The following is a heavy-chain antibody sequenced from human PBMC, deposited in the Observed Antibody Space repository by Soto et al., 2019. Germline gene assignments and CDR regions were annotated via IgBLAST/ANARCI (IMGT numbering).Heavy chain of an antibody. Sequence: PGGSLRLSCATSGLTFSNYAMSWVRQAPGGGLEWVSSMRGSSSTTYYADSVRGRFTISRDRSKNTLYLQKSSLRAEDTALYYCAKNRERELPRVIDFWGQGTLVTVSS. CDR1: GLTFSNYA. V-gene: IGHV3-23*01. D-gene: IGHD1-7*01. CDR3: AKNRERELPRVIDF. CDR2: MRGSSSTT. J-gene: IGHJ4*02.